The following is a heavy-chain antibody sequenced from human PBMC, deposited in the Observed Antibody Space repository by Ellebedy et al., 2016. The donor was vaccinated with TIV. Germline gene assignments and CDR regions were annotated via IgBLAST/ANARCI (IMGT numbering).Heavy chain of an antibody. CDR2: ISGNGGRT. CDR3: AKGSQWLGRTCFDY. D-gene: IGHD6-19*01. J-gene: IGHJ4*02. Sequence: GESLKISCAASGFTFSSYAMSWVRQAPGKGLEWVSSISGNGGRTDYADSVKGRFTISRDNSNNSLYLQMNSLRAEDTAVYYCAKGSQWLGRTCFDYWGQGTLVTVPS. V-gene: IGHV3-23*01. CDR1: GFTFSSYA.